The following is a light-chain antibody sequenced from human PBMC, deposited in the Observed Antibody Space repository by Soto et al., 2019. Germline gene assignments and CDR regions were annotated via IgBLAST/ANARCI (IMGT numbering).Light chain of an antibody. CDR3: AAWDDSLSGLYV. Sequence: QSGRTQPPSASLTPGQRVTISCSGSSSNIGSNYVYWYQQLPGTAPKLLIYSNNQRPSGVPDRFSGSKSGTSASLAISGLRSEDEADYYCAAWDDSLSGLYVFGTGTKVTVL. J-gene: IGLJ1*01. CDR2: SNN. CDR1: SSNIGSNY. V-gene: IGLV1-47*02.